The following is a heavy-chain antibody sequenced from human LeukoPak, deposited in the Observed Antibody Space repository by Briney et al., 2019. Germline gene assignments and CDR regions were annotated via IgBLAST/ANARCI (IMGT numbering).Heavy chain of an antibody. CDR3: ARGYYDILIGYYIRYYGMDV. V-gene: IGHV6-1*01. CDR1: GDSVSSNSAA. CDR2: TYYRSKWYK. D-gene: IGHD3-9*01. Sequence: SQTLSHTCDISGDSVSSNSAAWNWLRQSPSRGLEWLGRTYYRSKWYKDYAVSVKSRITINPDTSKIQFSLQLNSVTPEDTAVYYCARGYYDILIGYYIRYYGMDVWGQGTTVTVSS. J-gene: IGHJ6*02.